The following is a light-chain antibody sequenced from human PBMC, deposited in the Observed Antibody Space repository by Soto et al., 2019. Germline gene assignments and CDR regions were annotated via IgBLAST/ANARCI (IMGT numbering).Light chain of an antibody. V-gene: IGKV1-12*01. CDR3: QQTSSFPLT. CDR2: ASS. CDR1: QGLVNW. J-gene: IGKJ4*01. Sequence: DIQVTQSPSSVSASVGDRVTITCRASQGLVNWLAWYQQKPGKAPKLLIYASSSFQSGVPSRFSGSGSGTDVTLTISRLQPEDFATYYCQQTSSFPLTFGGGTKVEIK.